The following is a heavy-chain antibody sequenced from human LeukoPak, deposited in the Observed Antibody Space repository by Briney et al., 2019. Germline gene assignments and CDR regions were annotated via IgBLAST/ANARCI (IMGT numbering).Heavy chain of an antibody. J-gene: IGHJ4*02. Sequence: GASVKVSCKASGYTFTGYYMHWVRQAPGQGLEWRGWINPNSGGTNYAQKFQGRVTMTRDTSISTAYMELSRLRSDETAVYYCARGWAYYYDSSGHYYFDYWGQGTLVTVSS. CDR1: GYTFTGYY. CDR3: ARGWAYYYDSSGHYYFDY. V-gene: IGHV1-2*02. CDR2: INPNSGGT. D-gene: IGHD3-22*01.